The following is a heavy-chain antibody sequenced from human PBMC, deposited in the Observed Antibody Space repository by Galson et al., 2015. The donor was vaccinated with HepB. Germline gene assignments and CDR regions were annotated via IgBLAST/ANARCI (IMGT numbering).Heavy chain of an antibody. J-gene: IGHJ4*02. CDR3: ARDFAAGKAYFDH. Sequence: SLRLSCAASGFTVSSYYMNWVRQAPGKGLEWVSVIYTSGSTYYADSVKGRFTISRDNSKNTLYLQMNSLRAEDTAVYYCARDFAAGKAYFDHWGQGTLVTVSS. V-gene: IGHV3-66*01. CDR2: IYTSGST. D-gene: IGHD6-13*01. CDR1: GFTVSSYY.